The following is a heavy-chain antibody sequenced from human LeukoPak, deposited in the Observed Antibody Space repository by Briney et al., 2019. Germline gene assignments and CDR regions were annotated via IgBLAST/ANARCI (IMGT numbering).Heavy chain of an antibody. D-gene: IGHD3-10*01. J-gene: IGHJ4*02. V-gene: IGHV3-30*02. CDR3: AKDQGPRGRGSGSPGDY. CDR1: GFTFSSYG. Sequence: GGSLRLSCAASGFTFSSYGMHWVRQAPGKGLEWVAFIRYDGTNKYYADSVKGRFTISRDNSKSTLYLQMNSLRAEDTAVYYCAKDQGPRGRGSGSPGDYWGQGTLVTVSS. CDR2: IRYDGTNK.